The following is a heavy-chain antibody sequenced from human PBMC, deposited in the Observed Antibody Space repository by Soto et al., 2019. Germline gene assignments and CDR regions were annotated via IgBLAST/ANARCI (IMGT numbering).Heavy chain of an antibody. CDR3: AKGISGSSWNYYSGMDV. CDR1: GFTFSSYG. D-gene: IGHD6-13*01. V-gene: IGHV3-30*18. CDR2: ISYDGSNK. J-gene: IGHJ6*02. Sequence: QVQLVESGGGVVQPGRSLRLSCAASGFTFSSYGMHWVRQAPGKGLEWVAVISYDGSNKYYADSVKGRFTISRDNSKNTLYLQMNSLRAEDTAVYYCAKGISGSSWNYYSGMDVWGQGTTVTVSS.